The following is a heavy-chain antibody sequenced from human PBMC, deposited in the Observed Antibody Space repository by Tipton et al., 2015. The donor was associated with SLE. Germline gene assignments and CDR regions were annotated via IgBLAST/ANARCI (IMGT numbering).Heavy chain of an antibody. CDR1: GGSFSGYF. CDR2: INHSGGT. Sequence: TLSLTCAVYGGSFSGYFWSWIRQPPGKGLEWIGEINHSGGTNYNPSLKSGVTMSVDTSKNQFSLRLNSVTAADTAVYYCARRGISFGADFDYWGPGTLVTVSS. J-gene: IGHJ4*02. D-gene: IGHD3-16*01. CDR3: ARRGISFGADFDY. V-gene: IGHV4-34*01.